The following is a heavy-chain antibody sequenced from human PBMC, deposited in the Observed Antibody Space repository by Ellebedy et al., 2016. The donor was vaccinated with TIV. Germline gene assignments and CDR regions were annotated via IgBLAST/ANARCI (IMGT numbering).Heavy chain of an antibody. CDR3: VRGLGGSPIED. CDR1: GDSLMGYY. CDR2: IDHNEIT. V-gene: IGHV4-34*01. D-gene: IGHD3-10*01. J-gene: IGHJ4*02. Sequence: SETLSLXCSVSGDSLMGYYWNWIRQSPGRGLEWIGEIDHNEITNYNPSLQSRLTISIDTSKNQFSLRMTAMTAADTALYYCVRGLGGSPIEDWGQGTLVTVSS.